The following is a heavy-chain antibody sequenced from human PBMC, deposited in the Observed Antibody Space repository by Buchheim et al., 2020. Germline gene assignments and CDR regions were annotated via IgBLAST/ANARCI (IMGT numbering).Heavy chain of an antibody. CDR3: ARIAAAGKIDFDY. CDR1: GFTFSSYW. Sequence: EVQLVESGGGLVQPGGSLSLSCAASGFTFSSYWMHWVRQAPGKGLVWVSRINCDGSSTSYADSVKGRFTIFRDNAKNTPYLQMNSLRAEDTAVYYCARIAAAGKIDFDYWGQGTL. CDR2: INCDGSST. J-gene: IGHJ4*02. D-gene: IGHD6-13*01. V-gene: IGHV3-74*01.